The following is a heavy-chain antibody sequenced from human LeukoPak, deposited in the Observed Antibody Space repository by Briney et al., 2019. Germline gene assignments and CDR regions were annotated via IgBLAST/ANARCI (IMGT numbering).Heavy chain of an antibody. V-gene: IGHV4-34*01. J-gene: IGHJ3*02. D-gene: IGHD3-10*01. Sequence: PSETLSLTCAVYGGSFSGYYWSWIRRPPGKGLEWIGEINHSGSTNYNPSLKSRVTISVDTSKNQFSLKLSSVTAADTAVYYCATMVRGVIWAFDIWGQGTMVTVSS. CDR2: INHSGST. CDR3: ATMVRGVIWAFDI. CDR1: GGSFSGYY.